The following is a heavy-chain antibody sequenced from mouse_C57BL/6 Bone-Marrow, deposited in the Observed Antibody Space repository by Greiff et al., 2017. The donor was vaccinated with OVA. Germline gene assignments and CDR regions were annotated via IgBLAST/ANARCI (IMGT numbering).Heavy chain of an antibody. J-gene: IGHJ2*01. CDR1: GFNIKDYY. D-gene: IGHD1-1*01. V-gene: IGHV14-2*01. Sequence: VQLKESGAELVKPGASVKLSCTASGFNIKDYYMHWVKQRTEQGLEWIGRIDPEDGETKYAPKFQGKATITADTSSNTAYLQLSILTSEDTAVYYCAPYYYGSRAFDYWGQGTTLTVSS. CDR2: IDPEDGET. CDR3: APYYYGSRAFDY.